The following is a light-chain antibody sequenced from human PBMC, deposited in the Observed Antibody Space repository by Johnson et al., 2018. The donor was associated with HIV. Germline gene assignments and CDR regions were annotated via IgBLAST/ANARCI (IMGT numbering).Light chain of an antibody. J-gene: IGLJ1*01. CDR3: GTWDSSLRVGF. Sequence: QSVLTQPPSVSAAPGQKVTISCSGSSSNIGNNYVSWYQQLPGTAPKLLIYDNNKRPSRIPDRFSGSKSGTSATLGITGLQTGDEAEYYCGTWDSSLRVGFFGTGTKVTVL. V-gene: IGLV1-51*01. CDR1: SSNIGNNY. CDR2: DNN.